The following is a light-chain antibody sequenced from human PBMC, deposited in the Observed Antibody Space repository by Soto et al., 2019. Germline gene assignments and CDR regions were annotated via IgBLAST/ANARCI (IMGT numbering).Light chain of an antibody. CDR3: QQRSNWPIT. J-gene: IGKJ2*01. CDR2: DAS. CDR1: QSVGRY. V-gene: IGKV3-11*01. Sequence: EIVLTQSPATLSLSPGERATLSCRASQSVGRYLAWYQQKPGQAPRLLMYDASNRATGIPARFSGSGSGTDFTLTISSLEPEDFAVYHCQQRSNWPITFGQGTQLEIK.